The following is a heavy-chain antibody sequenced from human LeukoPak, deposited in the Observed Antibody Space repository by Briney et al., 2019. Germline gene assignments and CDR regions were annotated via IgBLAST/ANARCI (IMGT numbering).Heavy chain of an antibody. CDR1: GFTVSSNY. Sequence: PGGSLRLSCAASGFTVSSNYMSWVRQAPGKGLEWVSVIYSGGSTYYADSVKGRFTISRDNSKNTLYLQMNSLRAEDTAVYYCARVGTYGSGSYLSWLDYWGQGTLVTVSS. D-gene: IGHD3-10*01. J-gene: IGHJ4*02. CDR3: ARVGTYGSGSYLSWLDY. V-gene: IGHV3-53*01. CDR2: IYSGGST.